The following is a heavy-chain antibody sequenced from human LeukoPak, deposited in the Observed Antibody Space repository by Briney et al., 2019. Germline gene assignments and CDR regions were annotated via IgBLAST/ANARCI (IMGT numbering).Heavy chain of an antibody. D-gene: IGHD3-3*01. CDR3: ARGGGTAYDFWSGHTFDY. J-gene: IGHJ4*02. Sequence: EASVKVSCKASRYTFTGYYIHWVRPAPGQGLEWMGWIDANSGATNFPEKFQGRVTMTRNTSISTAYMELSSLRSEDTAVYYCARGGGTAYDFWSGHTFDYWGQGTLVTVSS. V-gene: IGHV1-2*02. CDR1: RYTFTGYY. CDR2: IDANSGAT.